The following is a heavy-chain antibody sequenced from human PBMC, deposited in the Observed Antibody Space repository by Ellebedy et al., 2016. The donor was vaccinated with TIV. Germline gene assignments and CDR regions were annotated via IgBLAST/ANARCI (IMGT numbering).Heavy chain of an antibody. J-gene: IGHJ4*02. CDR3: ARDTADAWFDY. Sequence: GESLKISCAVSGFTFSSYSMNWVRQAPGKGLEWVSSISSSSSYIYYADSVKGRFTISRDNAKNSLYLQMNSLRAEDTAVYYCARDTADAWFDYWGQGTLVTVSS. D-gene: IGHD4-17*01. V-gene: IGHV3-21*01. CDR2: ISSSSSYI. CDR1: GFTFSSYS.